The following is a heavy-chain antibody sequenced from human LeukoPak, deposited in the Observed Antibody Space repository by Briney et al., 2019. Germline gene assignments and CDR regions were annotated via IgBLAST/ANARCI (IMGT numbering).Heavy chain of an antibody. D-gene: IGHD3-10*01. Sequence: GVPLKISSKGSGYRFTSYWIGWGRPMPGKGLGWMGIIYPGDSDTRYSPSFQGQVTISADKSISTAYLQWSSLKASDTAMYYCARVQGFGETLDYWGQGTLVTVSS. J-gene: IGHJ4*02. CDR3: ARVQGFGETLDY. CDR1: GYRFTSYW. V-gene: IGHV5-51*01. CDR2: IYPGDSDT.